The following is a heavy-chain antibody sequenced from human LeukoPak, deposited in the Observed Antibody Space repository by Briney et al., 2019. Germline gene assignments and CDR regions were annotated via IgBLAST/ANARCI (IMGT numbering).Heavy chain of an antibody. CDR1: GYTFTGYY. CDR3: AREYRTTVTTFDY. CDR2: MNPNSGAT. V-gene: IGHV1-2*02. Sequence: ASVKVSCKASGYTFTGYYMHWVRQAPGQGREWMGWMNPNSGATNYAPKFQGRVTMTRDTSISTAYMELSRLRSDDTAVYYCAREYRTTVTTFDYWGQGTLVNVSS. J-gene: IGHJ4*02. D-gene: IGHD4-17*01.